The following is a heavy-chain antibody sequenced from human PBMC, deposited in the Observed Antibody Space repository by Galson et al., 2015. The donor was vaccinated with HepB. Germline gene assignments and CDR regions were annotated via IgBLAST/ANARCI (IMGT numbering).Heavy chain of an antibody. V-gene: IGHV3-23*01. CDR3: AKDLGWLPKFDP. D-gene: IGHD3-3*01. CDR1: GFAFRSYA. J-gene: IGHJ5*02. Sequence: SLRLSCAASGFAFRSYAMSWVRQAPGKGLDWVSSVTAGGDGTYYTDSVKGRFTISRDNSKTTLFLQMNSLRAEDTAVYYCAKDLGWLPKFDPWGQGTLVTVSS. CDR2: VTAGGDGT.